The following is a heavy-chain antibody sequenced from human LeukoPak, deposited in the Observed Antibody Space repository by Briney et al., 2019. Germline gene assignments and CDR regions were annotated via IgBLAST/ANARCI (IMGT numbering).Heavy chain of an antibody. CDR3: ARHEGFSQKD. CDR1: GVSMSSNNW. J-gene: IGHJ4*02. Sequence: SGTLSLTCAVSGVSMSSNNWWSWVRQPPGNGLEWIGEIHESGSTNYNPSLKSRVTISVDKSKDQFSLKLSSVTAADTAVYYCARHEGFSQKDWGQGTQVTVS. CDR2: IHESGST. V-gene: IGHV4-4*02.